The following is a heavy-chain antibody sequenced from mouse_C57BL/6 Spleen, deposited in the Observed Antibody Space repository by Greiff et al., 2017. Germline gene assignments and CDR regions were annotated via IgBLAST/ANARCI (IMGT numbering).Heavy chain of an antibody. J-gene: IGHJ1*03. CDR3: ASSDWYFDV. V-gene: IGHV2-2*01. Sequence: VQLQESGPGLVQPSQSLSITCTVSGFSLTSYGVHWVRQSPGQGLEWLGVIWRGGSTDYNAAFIARLSISKDNSKSQVVFKMNSLQADDTAIYXCASSDWYFDVWGTGTTVTVSS. CDR1: GFSLTSYG. CDR2: IWRGGST.